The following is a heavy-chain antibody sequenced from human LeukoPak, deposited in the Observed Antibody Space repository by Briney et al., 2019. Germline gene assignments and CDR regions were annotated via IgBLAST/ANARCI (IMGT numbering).Heavy chain of an antibody. CDR3: AKLSPSSSPTSDAFDI. D-gene: IGHD6-6*01. Sequence: GGSLRLSCAASGFTFSSYAMSWVRQAPGKGLEWVSAISGSGGSTYYADSVKGRFTISRDNSKNTLYLQMNSLRAEDTAVYYCAKLSPSSSPTSDAFDIWGQGTMVTVSS. J-gene: IGHJ3*02. CDR2: ISGSGGST. CDR1: GFTFSSYA. V-gene: IGHV3-23*01.